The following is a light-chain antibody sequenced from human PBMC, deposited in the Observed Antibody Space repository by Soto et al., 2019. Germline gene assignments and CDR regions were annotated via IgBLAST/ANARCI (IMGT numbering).Light chain of an antibody. CDR3: AAWDDSLTSYV. J-gene: IGLJ1*01. CDR1: SSNIGSNY. CDR2: NND. Sequence: QSVLTQPPSASGTPGQRVTISCSGSSSNIGSNYVYWYQQHPGTAPKLLIYIYNNDQRPSGVPDRFSGSKSGTSASLAISGLRSEDEADYYCAAWDDSLTSYVFGTGTKLTVL. V-gene: IGLV1-47*01.